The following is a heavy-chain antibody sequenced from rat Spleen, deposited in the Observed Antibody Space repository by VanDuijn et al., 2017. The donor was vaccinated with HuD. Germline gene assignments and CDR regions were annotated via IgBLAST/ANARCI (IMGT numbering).Heavy chain of an antibody. CDR2: IWGNGNA. V-gene: IGHV2-30*01. CDR3: ARSDFSSPYYFDY. CDR1: GFSLTSYN. Sequence: QVQLKESGPGLVQPSQTLSLTCTVSGFSLTSYNVHWLRQPTGKGLEWMGVIWGNGNANYNSVLKSRLSISRDTSKSQVFLKMNNLQTEYTAMYFCARSDFSSPYYFDYWGQGVMVTVSS. J-gene: IGHJ2*01. D-gene: IGHD1-2*01.